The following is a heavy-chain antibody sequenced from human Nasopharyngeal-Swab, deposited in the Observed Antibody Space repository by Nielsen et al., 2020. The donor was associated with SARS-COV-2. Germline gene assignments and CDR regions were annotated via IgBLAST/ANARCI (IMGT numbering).Heavy chain of an antibody. D-gene: IGHD5-18*01. CDR3: TTDDLGYSYGQFDY. V-gene: IGHV3-15*07. CDR1: GFTFSSYS. J-gene: IGHJ4*02. Sequence: GGSLRLSCAASGFTFSSYSMNWVRQAPGKGLEWVGRIKSKTDGGTTDYAAPVKGRFTISRDDSKNTLYLQMNSLKTEDTAVYYCTTDDLGYSYGQFDYWGQGTLVTVSS. CDR2: IKSKTDGGTT.